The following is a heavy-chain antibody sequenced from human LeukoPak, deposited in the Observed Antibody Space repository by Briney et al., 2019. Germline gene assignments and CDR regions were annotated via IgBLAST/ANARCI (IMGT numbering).Heavy chain of an antibody. Sequence: GASVKVSCKVSGYTLSEISIHWVRQAPGKGLEWMGAFDPEDGETIYAQKFQGRFTMTEDTSTDTAYMDLSSLRSEDTAVYFCVTELDEAAGGLFDFWGQGTLVTVSS. CDR2: FDPEDGET. J-gene: IGHJ4*02. CDR1: GYTLSEIS. D-gene: IGHD6-13*01. CDR3: VTELDEAAGGLFDF. V-gene: IGHV1-24*01.